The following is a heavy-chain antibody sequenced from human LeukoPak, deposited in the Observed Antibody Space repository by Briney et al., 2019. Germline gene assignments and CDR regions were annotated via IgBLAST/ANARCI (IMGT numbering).Heavy chain of an antibody. Sequence: GGSLRLSCAASGFTFDDYAMHWVRHAPGKGLEWVSGISWNSGSIGYADSVKGRFTISRDNAKNSLYLQMNSLRAEDTAVYYCASSIVVVTSYAFDIWGQGTMVTVSS. CDR3: ASSIVVVTSYAFDI. D-gene: IGHD2-21*02. V-gene: IGHV3-9*01. CDR1: GFTFDDYA. J-gene: IGHJ3*02. CDR2: ISWNSGSI.